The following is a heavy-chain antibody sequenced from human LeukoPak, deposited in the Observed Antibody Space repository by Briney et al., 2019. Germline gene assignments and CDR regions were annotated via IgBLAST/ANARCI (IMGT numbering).Heavy chain of an antibody. J-gene: IGHJ5*02. CDR3: ARDPHASGSRMRWLDP. D-gene: IGHD3-10*01. CDR2: IIPMLNIP. CDR1: GGTFNNYA. Sequence: SVRVSCKASGGTFNNYAISWVRQAPGHGLEWMGRIIPMLNIPNYAPKFLGRVTITADKSTSTAYMELTRLTSEDTATYYCARDPHASGSRMRWLDPWGQGTLVTVSS. V-gene: IGHV1-69*04.